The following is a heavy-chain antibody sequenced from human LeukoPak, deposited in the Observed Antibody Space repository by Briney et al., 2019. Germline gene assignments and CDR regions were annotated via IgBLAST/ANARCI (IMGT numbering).Heavy chain of an antibody. D-gene: IGHD5-18*01. V-gene: IGHV4-59*12. CDR3: ARGGYSLGASFDY. CDR1: GGSISSYY. J-gene: IGHJ4*02. CDR2: IYYSGST. Sequence: SETLSLTCTVSGGSISSYYWSWIRQPPGKGLEWIGYIYYSGSTNYNPSLKSRVTISVDTSKSQFSLKLSSVTAADTAVYYCARGGYSLGASFDYWGQGTLSTVSS.